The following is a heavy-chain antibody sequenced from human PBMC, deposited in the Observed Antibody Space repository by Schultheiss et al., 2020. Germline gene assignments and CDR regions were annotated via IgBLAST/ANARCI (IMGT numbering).Heavy chain of an antibody. CDR2: MNPNSGNT. CDR3: ARGAAAGSDLDY. V-gene: IGHV1-8*01. CDR1: GYTFTSYD. J-gene: IGHJ4*02. D-gene: IGHD6-13*01. Sequence: ASVKVSCKASGYTFTSYDINWVRQATGQGLEWMGWMNPNSGNTGYAQKFQGWVTMTRDTSISTAYMELSRLRSDDTAVYYCARGAAAGSDLDYWGQGTLVTVSS.